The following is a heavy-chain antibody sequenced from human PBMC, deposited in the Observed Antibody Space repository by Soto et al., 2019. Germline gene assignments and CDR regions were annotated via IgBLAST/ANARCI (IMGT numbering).Heavy chain of an antibody. CDR1: GGSISSGDYY. CDR2: IYYSGST. Sequence: TLSLTCTVSGGSISSGDYYWSWIRQPPGKGLEWIGYIYYSGSTYYNPSLKSRVTISVDTSKNQFSLKLSSVTAADTAVYYCARFKDRSSSLSFDYWGQGTLVTVSS. J-gene: IGHJ4*02. CDR3: ARFKDRSSSLSFDY. D-gene: IGHD6-6*01. V-gene: IGHV4-30-4*01.